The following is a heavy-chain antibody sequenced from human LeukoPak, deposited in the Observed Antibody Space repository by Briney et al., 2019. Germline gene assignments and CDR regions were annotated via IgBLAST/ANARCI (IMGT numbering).Heavy chain of an antibody. D-gene: IGHD3-22*01. CDR3: ARDRGSGYYYAGAFDI. Sequence: TLSLTCTVSGGSISSGSYYWSWIPQPAGKGLEWIERIYTSVRTNYNPTLKSRVTISVDTSKNQLSLKLSSGTAADTAVYYCARDRGSGYYYAGAFDIWGQGTMVTVSS. CDR1: GGSISSGSYY. CDR2: IYTSVRT. J-gene: IGHJ3*02. V-gene: IGHV4-61*02.